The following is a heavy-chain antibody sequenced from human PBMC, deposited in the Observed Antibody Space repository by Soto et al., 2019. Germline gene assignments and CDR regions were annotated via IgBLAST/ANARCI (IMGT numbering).Heavy chain of an antibody. Sequence: QVQLVQSGGEVMKPAASVKVSCKASGYTFINHGISWVRQAPGQGLEWIGWISGHNGKTNYAQKFQGRGTMTTDPSTSTAFRELRRLRSDDTAIYYCARNSYPLASFFDYWGQGTLGCVSS. CDR2: ISGHNGKT. CDR1: GYTFINHG. V-gene: IGHV1-18*04. CDR3: ARNSYPLASFFDY. J-gene: IGHJ4*02. D-gene: IGHD2-21*01.